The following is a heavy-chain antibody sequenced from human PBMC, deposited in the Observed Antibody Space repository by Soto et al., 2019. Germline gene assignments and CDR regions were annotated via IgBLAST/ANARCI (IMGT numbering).Heavy chain of an antibody. Sequence: QVQLQESGPGLVKPSGTLSLTCAVSSGSISSGNWWSWVRQPPGKGLEWTGEIFNSGSTNYNPSLKSRLTISLDKSKNQFSLRLTSVTAADTAVYYCARDRDSRSGAFDIWGQGTMVTVSS. CDR2: IFNSGST. D-gene: IGHD6-13*01. CDR1: SGSISSGNW. J-gene: IGHJ3*02. CDR3: ARDRDSRSGAFDI. V-gene: IGHV4-4*02.